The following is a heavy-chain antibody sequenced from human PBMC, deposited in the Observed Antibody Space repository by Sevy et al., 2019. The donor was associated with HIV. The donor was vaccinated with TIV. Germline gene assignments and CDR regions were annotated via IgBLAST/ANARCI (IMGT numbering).Heavy chain of an antibody. Sequence: ASVKVSCKASGYTFTRYYMHWVRQAPGQGLEWMGWINPNSGATNYAQMFQGRVTMTRDTSITTAYMELSRLTSDDAAVYYCTVDRGLLRPEYFFDYWGQGTLVTVSS. CDR1: GYTFTRYY. V-gene: IGHV1-2*02. J-gene: IGHJ4*02. CDR2: INPNSGAT. CDR3: TVDRGLLRPEYFFDY. D-gene: IGHD3-10*01.